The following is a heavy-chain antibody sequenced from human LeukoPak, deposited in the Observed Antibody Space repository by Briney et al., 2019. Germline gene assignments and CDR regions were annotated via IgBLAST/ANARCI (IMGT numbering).Heavy chain of an antibody. D-gene: IGHD6-13*01. CDR2: IYYDGSI. Sequence: SDTLSLTCAVSGFSIRSSNWWGWIRQPPGKGLGWIGYIYYDGSIYYNPSLRSRVTMTVDTSKNQSSLRLSSVTAVDTAVYYCARKPDSRNWFDPWGQGTLVIVSS. CDR1: GFSIRSSNW. CDR3: ARKPDSRNWFDP. J-gene: IGHJ5*02. V-gene: IGHV4-28*05.